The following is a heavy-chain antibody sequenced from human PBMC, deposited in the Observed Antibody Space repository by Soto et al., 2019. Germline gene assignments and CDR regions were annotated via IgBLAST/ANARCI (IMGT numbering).Heavy chain of an antibody. CDR1: GFTFSSYS. J-gene: IGHJ3*02. CDR2: VSSSSSYI. V-gene: IGHV3-21*01. D-gene: IGHD3-22*01. Sequence: EMQLVESGGGLVKPGGSLRLSCASTGFTFSSYSMNWVRQAPGKGLEWVSCVSSSSSYIFYADSVKGRFTISRANANYSFELPMNSLRAEDTAVYYCARGGGYDDARGYNRDTFYMWGQGTMVTVSS. CDR3: ARGGGYDDARGYNRDTFYM.